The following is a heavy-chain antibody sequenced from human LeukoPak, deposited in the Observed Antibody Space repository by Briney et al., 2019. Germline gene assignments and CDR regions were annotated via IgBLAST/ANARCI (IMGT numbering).Heavy chain of an antibody. V-gene: IGHV4-38-2*02. CDR3: ARVVPFGGVIVRYYYYYMDV. Sequence: PSETLSLTCTASGYSISSGYYWGWIRQTPGRGLEWIATIYHSGSTYYNPSLKSRVTISVDTSKNQFSLKLSSVTAADTAVYYCARVVPFGGVIVRYYYYYMDVWGKGTTVTVSS. J-gene: IGHJ6*03. CDR1: GYSISSGYY. CDR2: IYHSGST. D-gene: IGHD3-16*02.